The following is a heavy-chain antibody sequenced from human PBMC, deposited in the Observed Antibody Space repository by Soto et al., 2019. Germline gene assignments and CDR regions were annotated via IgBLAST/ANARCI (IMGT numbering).Heavy chain of an antibody. Sequence: QVQLVQSGAEVKKPGSSVKVSCKASGGTFSSYTISWVRQAPGQGLEWMGRIIPILGIANYAQKFQGRVTITADKSTSTAYMELSSLRSEDTAVYYCARVTAYYYGSGSDAFDIWGQGTMVTVSS. CDR1: GGTFSSYT. D-gene: IGHD3-10*01. CDR2: IIPILGIA. V-gene: IGHV1-69*02. J-gene: IGHJ3*02. CDR3: ARVTAYYYGSGSDAFDI.